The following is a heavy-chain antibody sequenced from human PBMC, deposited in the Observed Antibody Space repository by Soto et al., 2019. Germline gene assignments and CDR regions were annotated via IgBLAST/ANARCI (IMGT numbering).Heavy chain of an antibody. J-gene: IGHJ4*02. Sequence: QVQLVQSGAEVKKPGSSVRVSCKASGGTFSNYPIGWVRQAPGQGLEWMGVIIPIFGTTNYAQRFQGRVTISADESTSTAYLELSSLRYEDTAVYFWARPRTTATTKGYDYWGQGTLVTVSS. V-gene: IGHV1-69*01. D-gene: IGHD1-1*01. CDR2: IIPIFGTT. CDR3: ARPRTTATTKGYDY. CDR1: GGTFSNYP.